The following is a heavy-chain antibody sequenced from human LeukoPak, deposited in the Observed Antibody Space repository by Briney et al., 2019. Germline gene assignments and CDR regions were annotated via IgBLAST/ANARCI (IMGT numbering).Heavy chain of an antibody. CDR2: ISPSGGNT. J-gene: IGHJ3*02. Sequence: EASVKVTCKAFGYTFTSNYMHWVRQAPGQGPEWMGVISPSGGNTGYAQKFQGRVTITRNTSISTAYMELSSLRSEDTAVYYCARDYVGGAFDIWGQGTMVTVSS. CDR1: GYTFTSNY. D-gene: IGHD1-26*01. V-gene: IGHV1-46*01. CDR3: ARDYVGGAFDI.